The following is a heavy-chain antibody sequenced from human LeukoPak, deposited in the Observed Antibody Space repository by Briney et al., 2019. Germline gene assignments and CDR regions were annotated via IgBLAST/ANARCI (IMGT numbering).Heavy chain of an antibody. CDR1: GGSISSSSYY. V-gene: IGHV4-39*01. D-gene: IGHD3-22*01. Sequence: SETLSLTCTVSGGSISSSSYYWGWIRQPPGKGLEWIGSIYYSGSTYYNPSLKSRVTISVDTSKNQFSLKLSSVTAADTAVYYCARLQIYGRDPDRGYYYYMDVWGKGTTVTVSS. CDR3: ARLQIYGRDPDRGYYYYMDV. J-gene: IGHJ6*03. CDR2: IYYSGST.